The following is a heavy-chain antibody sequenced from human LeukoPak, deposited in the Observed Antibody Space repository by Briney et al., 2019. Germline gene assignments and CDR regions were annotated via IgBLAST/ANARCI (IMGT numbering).Heavy chain of an antibody. D-gene: IGHD3-10*01. J-gene: IGHJ3*02. V-gene: IGHV4-39*01. Sequence: SETLSLTCTVSGGSISSSSYYWGWIRQPPGKGLEWIGSIYYSGSTYYNPSLKSRVTISVDTSKNQFSLKLSSVTAADTAVYYCARHRVGVVTTVQGVMEQNAFDIWGQGTMVTVSS. CDR2: IYYSGST. CDR3: ARHRVGVVTTVQGVMEQNAFDI. CDR1: GGSISSSSYY.